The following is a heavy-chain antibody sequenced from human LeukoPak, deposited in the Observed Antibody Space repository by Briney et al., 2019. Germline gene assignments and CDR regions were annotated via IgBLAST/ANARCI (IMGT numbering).Heavy chain of an antibody. CDR1: GFTVNSNY. V-gene: IGHV3-66*04. D-gene: IGHD5-24*01. CDR2: IYSGGDT. J-gene: IGHJ4*02. Sequence: GSLRLSCAASGFTVNSNYMNWVRQAPGKGLEWVSVIYSGGDTYYADSVKDRFTISRDNAKNSLYLQMNSLRAEDTAVYYCARRDGYSFSLDYWGQGTLVTVSS. CDR3: ARRDGYSFSLDY.